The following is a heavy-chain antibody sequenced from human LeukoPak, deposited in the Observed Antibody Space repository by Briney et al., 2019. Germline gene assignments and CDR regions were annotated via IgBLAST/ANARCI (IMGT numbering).Heavy chain of an antibody. CDR3: ARAGGLGYSYGLRFDY. Sequence: GGSLRLSCAASGFTVSSNYMSWVRQAPGKGLEWVSVIYSGGSTYYADSVKGRFTISRDNSKNTLYLQMNSLRAEDTAVYYCARAGGLGYSYGLRFDYCGQGTLVTVSS. D-gene: IGHD5-18*01. J-gene: IGHJ4*02. CDR2: IYSGGST. CDR1: GFTVSSNY. V-gene: IGHV3-66*02.